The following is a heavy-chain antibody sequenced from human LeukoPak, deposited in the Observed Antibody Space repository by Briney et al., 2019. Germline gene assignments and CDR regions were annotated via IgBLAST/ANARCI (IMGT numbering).Heavy chain of an antibody. V-gene: IGHV3-11*05. D-gene: IGHD5-12*01. CDR1: GFTFSDYY. J-gene: IGHJ4*02. Sequence: PGGSLRLSCAASGFTFSDYYMSWIRQAPGKGLEWVSYISSSSSYTNYADSVKGRFTISRDNAKNSLYLQMNSLRAEDTAVYYCARDLTSSSATIDYWGQGTLVTVSS. CDR2: ISSSSSYT. CDR3: ARDLTSSSATIDY.